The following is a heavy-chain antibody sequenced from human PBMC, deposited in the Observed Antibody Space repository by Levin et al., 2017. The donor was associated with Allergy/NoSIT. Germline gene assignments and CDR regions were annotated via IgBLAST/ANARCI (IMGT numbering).Heavy chain of an antibody. CDR1: GFTFSSYA. D-gene: IGHD3-22*01. CDR2: ISGSGGST. J-gene: IGHJ4*02. CDR3: AKDGIGSSGYLDY. Sequence: GESLKISCAASGFTFSSYAMSWVRQAPGKGLEWVSAISGSGGSTYYADSVKGRFTISRDNSKNTLYLQMNSLRAEDTAVYYCAKDGIGSSGYLDYWGQGTLVTVSS. V-gene: IGHV3-23*01.